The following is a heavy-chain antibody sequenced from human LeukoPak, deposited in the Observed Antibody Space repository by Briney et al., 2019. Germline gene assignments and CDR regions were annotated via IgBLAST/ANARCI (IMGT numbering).Heavy chain of an antibody. V-gene: IGHV3-21*01. J-gene: IGHJ4*02. D-gene: IGHD4-17*01. CDR3: ARDPYGDYVNYQLAGDLFDY. CDR2: ISCSCCYI. CDR1: GFTFSIYS. Sequence: GVSLRLLCAASGFTFSIYSMNWVRQAPGRGLECVSYISCSCCYILYTDSVRGRLTISRENAKNSLNLQMNSLRADDTAVYYCARDPYGDYVNYQLAGDLFDYWGQGTLVTVSS.